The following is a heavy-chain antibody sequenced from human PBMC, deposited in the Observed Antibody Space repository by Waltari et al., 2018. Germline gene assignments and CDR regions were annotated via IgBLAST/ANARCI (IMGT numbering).Heavy chain of an antibody. V-gene: IGHV1-2*02. CDR3: AKEGGISMLRGNNYGVDV. CDR1: GYTFTDYY. CDR2: INPNSGGT. D-gene: IGHD3-10*01. Sequence: QVQLVQSGAEVKKPGASEKVSCKTSGYTFTDYYIHWVRQAPGQGLEWMGWINPNSGGTKYAQKFQGRVTMTRDTSVSTAYMEMSRLRYDDTAVYYCAKEGGISMLRGNNYGVDVWGQGTTVTVSS. J-gene: IGHJ6*02.